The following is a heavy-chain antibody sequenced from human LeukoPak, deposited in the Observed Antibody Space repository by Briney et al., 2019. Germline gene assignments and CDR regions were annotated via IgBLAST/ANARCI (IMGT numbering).Heavy chain of an antibody. CDR2: IYYSGST. J-gene: IGHJ3*02. D-gene: IGHD6-13*01. CDR3: ARDYSSSWPNAFDI. Sequence: PSETLSLTCTVSGGSISSYYWSWIRQPPGKGLEWIGYIYYSGSTNYNPSLKSRVTISVDTSKNQFSLKLSSVTAADTAAYYCARDYSSSWPNAFDIWGQGTMVTVSS. V-gene: IGHV4-59*01. CDR1: GGSISSYY.